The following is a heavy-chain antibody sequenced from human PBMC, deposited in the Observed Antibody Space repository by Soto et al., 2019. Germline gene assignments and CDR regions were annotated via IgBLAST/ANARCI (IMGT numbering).Heavy chain of an antibody. D-gene: IGHD6-19*01. CDR3: ARPPGYISDWYYFDS. V-gene: IGHV1-69*13. CDR2: IIPIFGTA. J-gene: IGHJ4*02. Sequence: GASVKVSCKASGGTFSSYAISWVRQAPGQGLEWMGGIIPIFGTANYAQKFQGRVTITADESTSTAYMELSSLRSDDTALYYCARPPGYISDWYYFDSWGQGTQVTVSS. CDR1: GGTFSSYA.